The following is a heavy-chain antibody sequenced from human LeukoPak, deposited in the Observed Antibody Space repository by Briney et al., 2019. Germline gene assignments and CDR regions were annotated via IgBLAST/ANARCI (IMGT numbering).Heavy chain of an antibody. CDR3: ARDSVEMATILYSY. Sequence: GASVKVSCKASGGTFSSYAISWVRQAPGQGLEWMGRIIPILGIANYAQKFQGRVTITADKSTSTAYMELSSLRSEDTAVYYCARDSVEMATILYSYWGQGTPVTVSS. CDR1: GGTFSSYA. CDR2: IIPILGIA. J-gene: IGHJ4*02. V-gene: IGHV1-69*04. D-gene: IGHD5-24*01.